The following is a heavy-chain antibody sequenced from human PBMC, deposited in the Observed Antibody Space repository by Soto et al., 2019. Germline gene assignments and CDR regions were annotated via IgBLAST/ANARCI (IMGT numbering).Heavy chain of an antibody. Sequence: ASVKVSCKASGYTFTSYGISWVRQAPGQGLEWMGWISAYNGNTNYAQKLQGRVTMTTDTSTSTAYMELRSLRSDDTAVYYCARECCSSTSCYIGDNWFDPWGQGTLVTVSS. J-gene: IGHJ5*02. CDR1: GYTFTSYG. CDR3: ARECCSSTSCYIGDNWFDP. D-gene: IGHD2-2*02. CDR2: ISAYNGNT. V-gene: IGHV1-18*01.